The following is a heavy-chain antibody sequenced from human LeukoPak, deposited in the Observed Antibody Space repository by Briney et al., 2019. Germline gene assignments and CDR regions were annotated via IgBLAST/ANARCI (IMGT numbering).Heavy chain of an antibody. Sequence: GGSLRLSCAASGFTFSSYGMHWVRQAPGKGLEWVAVIWYEGSNKYYADSVKGRFTISRDNSKNTLYLQMNSLRAEDTAVYYCARDRRYCSGGSCLYYFDYWGQGTLVTVSS. J-gene: IGHJ4*02. CDR3: ARDRRYCSGGSCLYYFDY. D-gene: IGHD2-15*01. CDR1: GFTFSSYG. CDR2: IWYEGSNK. V-gene: IGHV3-33*01.